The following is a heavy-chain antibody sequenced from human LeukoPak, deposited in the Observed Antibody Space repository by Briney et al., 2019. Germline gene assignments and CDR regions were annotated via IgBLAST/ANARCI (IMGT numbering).Heavy chain of an antibody. CDR3: ARVRYSGYEPEDAFDY. V-gene: IGHV4-34*01. J-gene: IGHJ4*02. CDR2: INHSGST. CDR1: GGSFSGYY. Sequence: PSETLSLTCAVYGGSFSGYYWSWIRQPPGKGLEWIGEINHSGSTNYNPSLKSRVTISVDTSKNQFSLKLSSVTAADTAVYYCARVRYSGYEPEDAFDYWGQGTLVTVSS. D-gene: IGHD5-12*01.